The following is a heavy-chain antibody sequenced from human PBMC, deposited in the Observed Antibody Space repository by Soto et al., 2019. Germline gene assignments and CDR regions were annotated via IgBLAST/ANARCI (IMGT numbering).Heavy chain of an antibody. CDR1: GDSITSFGQY. CDR2: IYGSGST. J-gene: IGHJ4*02. V-gene: IGHV4-31*03. D-gene: IGHD3-10*01. CDR3: ARKQAGYFYGIDY. Sequence: LSLTCTVSGDSITSFGQYWSWIRQHPGEGLEWLGYIYGSGSTFDNPSLKSRITLSVDTSKTRFSLKLTSVTVADTAVYFCARKQAGYFYGIDYWGQGTLVTVSS.